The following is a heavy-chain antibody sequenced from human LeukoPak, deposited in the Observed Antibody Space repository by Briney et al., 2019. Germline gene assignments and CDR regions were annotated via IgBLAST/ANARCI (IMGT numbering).Heavy chain of an antibody. D-gene: IGHD2-2*01. CDR3: AKGYSSTSGHWFDP. Sequence: GGSLRLSCAASGFTFSSYAMSWVRQAPGKGLERVSAISVSGGTTYYADSVKGRFTISRDNSKNTLYLQMNSLRAEDTAVYFCAKGYSSTSGHWFDPWGQGTLVTVSS. CDR1: GFTFSSYA. V-gene: IGHV3-23*01. CDR2: ISVSGGTT. J-gene: IGHJ5*02.